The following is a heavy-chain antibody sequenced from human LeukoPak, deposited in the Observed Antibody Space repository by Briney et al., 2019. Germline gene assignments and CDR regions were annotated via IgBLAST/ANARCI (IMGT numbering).Heavy chain of an antibody. D-gene: IGHD3-16*02. CDR3: ASSSTPLGYYYYGMDF. CDR1: GYTFTSYG. Sequence: ASVKVSCKASGYTFTSYGISWVRQAPGQGLEWMGWISAYNGNTNYAQKLQGRVTMTTDTSTSTAYMELRSLRSDDTAVYYCASSSTPLGYYYYGMDFGGQGPTVPVSS. CDR2: ISAYNGNT. J-gene: IGHJ6*02. V-gene: IGHV1-18*01.